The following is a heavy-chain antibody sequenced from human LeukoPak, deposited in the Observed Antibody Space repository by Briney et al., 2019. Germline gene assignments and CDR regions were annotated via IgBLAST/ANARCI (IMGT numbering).Heavy chain of an antibody. V-gene: IGHV3-48*04. Sequence: GGSLRLSCAASGFTFSSYGMSWVRQAPGKGLEWVSAISGSGSTIYYADSVKGRFTISRDNAKNSLYLQMNSLRAEDTAVYYCARERTGADYWGQGTLVTVSS. CDR3: ARERTGADY. D-gene: IGHD7-27*01. CDR1: GFTFSSYG. J-gene: IGHJ4*02. CDR2: ISGSGSTI.